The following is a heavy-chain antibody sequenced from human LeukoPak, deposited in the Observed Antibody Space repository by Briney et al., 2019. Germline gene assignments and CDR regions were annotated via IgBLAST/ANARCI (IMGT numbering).Heavy chain of an antibody. CDR3: ARRIQLWLPVHHDVFDI. D-gene: IGHD5-18*01. J-gene: IGHJ3*02. V-gene: IGHV1-69*13. Sequence: SVKVSCKASGGTFSSYAISWVRQAPGQGLEWMGGIIPIFGTANYAQKFQGRVTITADESTSTAYMELSSLRSEDTAVYYCARRIQLWLPVHHDVFDIWGQGTVVTVSS. CDR1: GGTFSSYA. CDR2: IIPIFGTA.